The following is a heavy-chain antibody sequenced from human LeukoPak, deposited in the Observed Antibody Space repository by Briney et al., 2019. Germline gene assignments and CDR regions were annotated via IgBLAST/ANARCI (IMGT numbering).Heavy chain of an antibody. V-gene: IGHV3-20*04. CDR2: INWNGAWT. CDR3: AKDLRNYYGSGSIVDY. CDR1: GFKFDDYG. J-gene: IGHJ4*02. D-gene: IGHD3-10*01. Sequence: GGSLRLSCAASGFKFDDYGMSWVRQAPGKGLEWVCDINWNGAWTGYADSVKGRFTISRDNAKNSLYLQMNSLRPEDTALYYCAKDLRNYYGSGSIVDYWGQGTLVTVSS.